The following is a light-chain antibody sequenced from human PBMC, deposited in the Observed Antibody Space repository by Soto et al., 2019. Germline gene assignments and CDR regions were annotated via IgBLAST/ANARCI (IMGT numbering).Light chain of an antibody. Sequence: IQMGQSPSTLSGSVGDRVTITCRASQTISSWLAWYQQKPGKAPKLLIYKASTLKSGVPSRFSGSGSGTEFTLTISSLQPDDFATYYCQQYNAYPWTFGQGTKVDI. J-gene: IGKJ1*01. CDR2: KAS. CDR3: QQYNAYPWT. CDR1: QTISSW. V-gene: IGKV1-5*03.